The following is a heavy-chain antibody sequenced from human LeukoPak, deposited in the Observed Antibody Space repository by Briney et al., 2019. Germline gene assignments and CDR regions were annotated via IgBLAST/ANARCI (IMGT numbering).Heavy chain of an antibody. CDR2: ISGSGGST. CDR1: GFTFSSYA. V-gene: IGHV3-23*01. Sequence: GGSLRLSCAASGFTFSSYAMSWVRQAPGKRLEWVSAISGSGGSTYYADSVKGRFTISRDNSKNTLYLQMNSLRAEDTAVYYCAKALYYYDSSGYYAEYFQHWGQGTLVTVSS. CDR3: AKALYYYDSSGYYAEYFQH. J-gene: IGHJ1*01. D-gene: IGHD3-22*01.